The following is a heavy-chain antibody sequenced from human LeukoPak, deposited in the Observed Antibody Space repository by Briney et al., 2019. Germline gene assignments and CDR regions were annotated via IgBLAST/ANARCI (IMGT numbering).Heavy chain of an antibody. Sequence: GGSLRLSCAASGFTFSSYSMNWVRQAPGKGLEWVSYISSSSSTIYYADSVKGRFTISRDNAKNSLYLQMNSLRAEDTAVYYCARDKSLGADYWGQGTLVTVSS. J-gene: IGHJ4*02. D-gene: IGHD5/OR15-5a*01. V-gene: IGHV3-48*01. CDR3: ARDKSLGADY. CDR1: GFTFSSYS. CDR2: ISSSSSTI.